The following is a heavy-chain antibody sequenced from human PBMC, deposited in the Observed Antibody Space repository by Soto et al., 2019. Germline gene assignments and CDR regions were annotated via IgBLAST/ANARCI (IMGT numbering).Heavy chain of an antibody. CDR1: GLTFTSYW. J-gene: IGHJ4*02. CDR2: IYPGDSDS. Sequence: GASLKISCKVSGLTFTSYWIAWLRQMPGKGLEWMGIIYPGDSDSSYSPSFQGQVTISADKSINTAYLHWSSLKASDTAIYYCAKQDLYCSTNTCSNFDYWGQGTRVT. CDR3: AKQDLYCSTNTCSNFDY. D-gene: IGHD2-2*01. V-gene: IGHV5-51*01.